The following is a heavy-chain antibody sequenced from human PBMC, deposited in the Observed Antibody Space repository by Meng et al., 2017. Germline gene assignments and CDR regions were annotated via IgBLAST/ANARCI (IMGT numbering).Heavy chain of an antibody. CDR1: GDSVSSNSAA. CDR3: ARGSYSFDS. V-gene: IGHV6-1*01. D-gene: IGHD1-26*01. Sequence: QLPLQQSGPGLVKPSQTLPLICAISGDSVSSNSAAWNWIRQSPSRGLEWLGRAYYRSKWYHDYAESVKSRISIDPDTSKNQFSLQLRSVTPEDSAVYYCARGSYSFDSWGQRTLVTVSS. J-gene: IGHJ4*02. CDR2: AYYRSKWYH.